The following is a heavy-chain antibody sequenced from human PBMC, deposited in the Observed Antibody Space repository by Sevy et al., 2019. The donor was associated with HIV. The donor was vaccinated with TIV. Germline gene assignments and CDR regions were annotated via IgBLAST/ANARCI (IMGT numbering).Heavy chain of an antibody. J-gene: IGHJ4*02. D-gene: IGHD2-2*01. CDR2: FSFGCGKI. CDR1: GFTFSNYA. Sequence: GGSLRLSCAASGFTFSNYAMSWVRQAPGKGLEWVSTFSFGCGKINYADSVKGRFTISRDNSKNTLYLQMNSLRAEDTGVYYCAGEGCSKPHDYWGQGTLVTVSS. CDR3: AGEGCSKPHDY. V-gene: IGHV3-23*01.